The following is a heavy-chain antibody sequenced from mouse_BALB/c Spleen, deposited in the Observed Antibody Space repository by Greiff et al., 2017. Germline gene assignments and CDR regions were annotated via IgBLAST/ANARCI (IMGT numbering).Heavy chain of an antibody. J-gene: IGHJ4*01. CDR2: INSNGGST. D-gene: IGHD2-14*01. V-gene: IGHV5-6-3*01. Sequence: EVQGVESGGGLVQPGGSLKLSCAASGFTFSSYGMSWVRQTPDKRLELVATINSNGGSTYYPDSVKGRFTISRDNAKNTLYLQMSSLKSEDTAMYDCASYRYDGGYYAMDYWGQGTSVTVSS. CDR3: ASYRYDGGYYAMDY. CDR1: GFTFSSYG.